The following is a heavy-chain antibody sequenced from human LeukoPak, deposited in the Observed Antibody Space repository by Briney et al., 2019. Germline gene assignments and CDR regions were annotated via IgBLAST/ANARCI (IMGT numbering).Heavy chain of an antibody. J-gene: IGHJ4*02. CDR3: ARDGDYGDLSDY. V-gene: IGHV3-23*01. D-gene: IGHD4-17*01. CDR1: GFTFSDYA. Sequence: GGSLRLSCAASGFTFSDYAMTWVRQAPGKGLEWVSSLSNTGNTHYADSVRGRFTISRDNSKDTVYLQMNSLRAEDTAVYYCARDGDYGDLSDYWGQGTLVTVSS. CDR2: LSNTGNT.